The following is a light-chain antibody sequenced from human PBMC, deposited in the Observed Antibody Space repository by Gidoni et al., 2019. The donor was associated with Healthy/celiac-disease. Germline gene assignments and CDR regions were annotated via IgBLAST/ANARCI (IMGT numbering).Light chain of an antibody. V-gene: IGKV3-20*01. J-gene: IGKJ1*01. CDR3: QQWGT. CDR2: GAS. CDR1: QSVSSSY. Sequence: DIVLTQSPGTLSLSPVERATLSCRASQSVSSSYLAWYQQKPGQATRLLIYGASSRATGIPDRFSGSGSGTEFTLTISRLEPEDFAVYYCQQWGTFGQGTKVEIK.